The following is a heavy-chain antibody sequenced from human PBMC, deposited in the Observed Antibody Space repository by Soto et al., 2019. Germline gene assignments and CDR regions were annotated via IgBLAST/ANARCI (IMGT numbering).Heavy chain of an antibody. CDR3: ATSYGSGYRAFDY. D-gene: IGHD3-10*01. V-gene: IGHV1-69*02. CDR1: GDTFAFYS. Sequence: QVQLVQSGAEVKRPGSSVKVSCKASGDTFAFYSINWVRQAPGLGLGWMGRINPILSMSNYAQRFQGRVPMTADKXTSTAYMVLNSLRSEDTAIYYCATSYGSGYRAFDYWGQGALVTVSS. CDR2: INPILSMS. J-gene: IGHJ4*02.